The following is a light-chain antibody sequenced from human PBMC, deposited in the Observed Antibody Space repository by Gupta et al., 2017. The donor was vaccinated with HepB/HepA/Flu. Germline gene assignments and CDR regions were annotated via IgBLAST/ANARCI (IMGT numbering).Light chain of an antibody. CDR2: DAS. CDR1: QSVSSF. V-gene: IGKV3-11*01. Sequence: EIVLTQSPATLSLSPGERATLSCRASQSVSSFLSWYQQKPGQAPRLLIYDASNRATGIPARFSGSGSGTDFTLTISSLEPEDFAVYYCHQRSNWPRVLTFGGGTEVEIK. CDR3: HQRSNWPRVLT. J-gene: IGKJ4*01.